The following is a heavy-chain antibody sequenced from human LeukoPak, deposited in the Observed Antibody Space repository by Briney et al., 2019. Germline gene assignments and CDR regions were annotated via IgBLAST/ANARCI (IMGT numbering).Heavy chain of an antibody. J-gene: IGHJ4*02. Sequence: ASVKVSCKVSGDTLSELTMHWVRQAPGKGLEWMGGFDPGAGEILYAQQSQGRVTTTEDTSTDTAYMELTSLRSEDSGVYFCAAGGIYSLLDYWGQGTLVTVSS. CDR1: GDTLSELT. V-gene: IGHV1-24*01. CDR2: FDPGAGEI. CDR3: AAGGIYSLLDY. D-gene: IGHD3-10*01.